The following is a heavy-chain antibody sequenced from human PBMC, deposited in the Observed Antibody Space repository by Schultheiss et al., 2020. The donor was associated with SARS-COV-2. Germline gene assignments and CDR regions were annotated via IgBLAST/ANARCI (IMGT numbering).Heavy chain of an antibody. CDR2: IYTSGST. Sequence: SETLSLTCTVSGGSISSYYWSWIRQPPGKGLEWIGRIYTSGSTNYNPSLKSRVTISVDTSKNQFSLKLSSVTAADTAVYYCAASYSSSGNWFDPWGQGTLVTVSS. CDR1: GGSISSYY. D-gene: IGHD6-6*01. CDR3: AASYSSSGNWFDP. V-gene: IGHV4-4*08. J-gene: IGHJ5*02.